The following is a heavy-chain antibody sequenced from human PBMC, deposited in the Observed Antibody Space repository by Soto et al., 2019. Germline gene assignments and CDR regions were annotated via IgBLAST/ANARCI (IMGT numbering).Heavy chain of an antibody. CDR2: ISYDGSNK. V-gene: IGHV3-30*18. D-gene: IGHD2-2*03. CDR3: AKESMDIVVVPAAKRNYYYYYMDV. Sequence: GGSLGLSCAAYGFTFSSYGMHWVRQAPGKGLEWVAVISYDGSNKYYADSVKGRFTISRDNSKNTLYLQMNSLRAEDTAVYYCAKESMDIVVVPAAKRNYYYYYMDVWGKGTTVTVSS. CDR1: GFTFSSYG. J-gene: IGHJ6*03.